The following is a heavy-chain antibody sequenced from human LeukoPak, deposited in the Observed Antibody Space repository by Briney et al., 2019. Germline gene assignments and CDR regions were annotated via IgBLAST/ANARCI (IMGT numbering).Heavy chain of an antibody. CDR2: IYYSGST. J-gene: IGHJ4*02. Sequence: SETLSLTCTVSGGSISSSSSYWGWIRQPPGKGLEWIGSIYYSGSTYYNPSLKSRVTISVDTSKNQFSLKLSSVTAADTAVYYCARGDCSSTSCYSVDYWGQGTLVTVSS. CDR3: ARGDCSSTSCYSVDY. CDR1: GGSISSSSSY. D-gene: IGHD2-2*02. V-gene: IGHV4-39*01.